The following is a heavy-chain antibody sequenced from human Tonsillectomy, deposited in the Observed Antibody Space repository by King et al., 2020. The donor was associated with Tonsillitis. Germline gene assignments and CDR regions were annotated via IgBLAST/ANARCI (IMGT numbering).Heavy chain of an antibody. CDR1: GFTFSSYG. J-gene: IGHJ4*02. CDR2: ISYDGSNK. CDR3: AKRQSKGYCSGCSCYSAFDY. V-gene: IGHV3-30*18. Sequence: VQLVESGGGVVQPGRSLRLSCVASGFTFSSYGMHWVRQTPGEGLEWVAVISYDGSNKYYADSVKGRFTISRDNSKNTLYLQMNSLRAEDTAVYYCAKRQSKGYCSGCSCYSAFDYWGQGTLITVSS. D-gene: IGHD2-15*01.